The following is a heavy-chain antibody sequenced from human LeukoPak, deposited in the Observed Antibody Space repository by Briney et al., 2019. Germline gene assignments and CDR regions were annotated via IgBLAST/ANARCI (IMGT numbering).Heavy chain of an antibody. CDR2: IRDDESNK. V-gene: IGHV3-30*02. J-gene: IGHJ4*02. Sequence: PGGSLRLSCVASGFTFTNYGMHWVRQAPGKGLEWVAFIRDDESNKSNAGSVEGRFTISRDNFKNTLYLQMNSLRVEDTAVYYCAKDGPQSSSGWYVDYWGQGTLVTVSS. D-gene: IGHD6-19*01. CDR3: AKDGPQSSSGWYVDY. CDR1: GFTFTNYG.